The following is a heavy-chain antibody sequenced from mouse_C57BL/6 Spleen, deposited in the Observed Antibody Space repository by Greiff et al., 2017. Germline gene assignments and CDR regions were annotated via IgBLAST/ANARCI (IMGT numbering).Heavy chain of an antibody. J-gene: IGHJ1*03. CDR2: INPSTGGT. CDR3: ARGGTGDWYFDV. D-gene: IGHD3-3*01. Sequence: VQLQQSGPELVKPGASVKISCKASGYSFTGYYMNWVKQSPEKSLEWIGEINPSTGGTTYNQKFKAKATLTVDKSSSTAYMQLKSLTSEDSAVYYWARGGTGDWYFDVWGTGTTVTVSS. CDR1: GYSFTGYY. V-gene: IGHV1-42*01.